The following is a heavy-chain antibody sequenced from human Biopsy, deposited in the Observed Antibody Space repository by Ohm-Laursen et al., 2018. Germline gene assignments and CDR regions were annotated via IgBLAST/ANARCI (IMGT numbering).Heavy chain of an antibody. CDR2: THDTGTT. D-gene: IGHD6-19*01. Sequence: SDTLSLTCAASGDSISFPYWGWFRQPPGKGLEYIGSTHDTGTTDYSPSLKTRVSLSVDTSTKVFSLILSSVTAADTAVYYCAAGATWLVHYWGQGTLVTVSP. V-gene: IGHV4-59*07. CDR3: AAGATWLVHY. CDR1: GDSISFPY. J-gene: IGHJ4*02.